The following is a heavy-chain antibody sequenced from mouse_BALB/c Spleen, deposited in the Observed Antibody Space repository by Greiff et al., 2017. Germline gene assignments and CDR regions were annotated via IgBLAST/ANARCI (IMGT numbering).Heavy chain of an antibody. J-gene: IGHJ2*01. CDR1: GYTFTSYW. V-gene: IGHV1S22*01. D-gene: IGHD1-2*01. CDR2: IYPGSGST. Sequence: LQQPGSELVRPGASVKLSCKASGYTFTSYWMHWVKQRHGQGLEWIGNIYPGSGSTNYDEKFKSKGTLTVDTSSSTAYMHLSSLTSEDSAVYYCTRLYGYYFDYWGQGTTLTVSS. CDR3: TRLYGYYFDY.